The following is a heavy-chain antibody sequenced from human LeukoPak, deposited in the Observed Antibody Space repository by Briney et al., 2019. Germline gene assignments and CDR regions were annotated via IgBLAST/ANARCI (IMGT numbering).Heavy chain of an antibody. V-gene: IGHV4-38-2*01. CDR3: ASTYYDFWSGYYSNIDY. CDR1: GYSISSGYY. J-gene: IGHJ4*02. D-gene: IGHD3-3*01. Sequence: SETLSLTGAVSGYSISSGYYWGWIRQPPGKGLEWIGSIYHSGSTYYNPSLKSRVTISVDTSKNQFSLKLSSVTAADTAVYYCASTYYDFWSGYYSNIDYWGQGTLVTVSS. CDR2: IYHSGST.